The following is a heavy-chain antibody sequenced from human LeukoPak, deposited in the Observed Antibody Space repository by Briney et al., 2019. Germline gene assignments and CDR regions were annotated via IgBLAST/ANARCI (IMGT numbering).Heavy chain of an antibody. CDR2: TNHSGST. V-gene: IGHV4-34*01. CDR1: GGSFSGYY. Sequence: PSETLSLTCAVYGGSFSGYYWSWIRQPPGKGLEWIGETNHSGSTNYNPSLKSRVTISVDTSKNQFSLKLSSVTAADTAVYYCARGLKSGSYAPIGYWGQGTLVTVSS. D-gene: IGHD1-26*01. CDR3: ARGLKSGSYAPIGY. J-gene: IGHJ4*02.